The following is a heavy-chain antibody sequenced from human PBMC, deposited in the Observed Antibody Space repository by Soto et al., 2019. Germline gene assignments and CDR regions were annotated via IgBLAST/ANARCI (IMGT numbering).Heavy chain of an antibody. CDR3: ARGGEESGAARHFGYNWFDP. CDR1: GYTFTGYY. CDR2: INPNSGGT. V-gene: IGHV1-2*02. Sequence: ASVKVSCKASGYTFTGYYMHWVRQAPGQGLEWMGWINPNSGGTNYAQKFQGRVTITADKSTSTAYMELSSLRSEDTAVYYCARGGEESGAARHFGYNWFDPWGQGTLVTVSS. J-gene: IGHJ5*02. D-gene: IGHD6-6*01.